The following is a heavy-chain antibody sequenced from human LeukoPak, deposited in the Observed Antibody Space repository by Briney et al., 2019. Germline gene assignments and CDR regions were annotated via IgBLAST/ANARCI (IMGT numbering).Heavy chain of an antibody. D-gene: IGHD4-17*01. CDR1: GFTFSSYA. J-gene: IGHJ4*02. CDR2: ISSNGGST. Sequence: GGSLRLSCAASGFTFSSYAMHWVRQAPGKGLEYVSAISSNGGSTYYANSLKGRFTISRDNSKNTLYLQMGSLRAEDMVVYYCARSSHYADFYFDYWGQGTLVTVSS. V-gene: IGHV3-64*01. CDR3: ARSSHYADFYFDY.